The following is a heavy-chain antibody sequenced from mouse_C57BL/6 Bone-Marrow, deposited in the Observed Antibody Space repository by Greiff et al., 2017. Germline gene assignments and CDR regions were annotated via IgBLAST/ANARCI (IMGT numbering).Heavy chain of an antibody. D-gene: IGHD2-3*01. J-gene: IGHJ4*01. CDR1: GYTFTSYG. CDR3: AKGGWLVYYAMDY. V-gene: IGHV1-81*01. Sequence: VKLQESGAELARPGASVKLSCKASGYTFTSYGISWVKQRTGQGLEWIGEIYPRSGNTYYNEKFKGKATLTADKSSSTAYMELRSLTSEDSAVYFCAKGGWLVYYAMDYWGQGTSVTVSS. CDR2: IYPRSGNT.